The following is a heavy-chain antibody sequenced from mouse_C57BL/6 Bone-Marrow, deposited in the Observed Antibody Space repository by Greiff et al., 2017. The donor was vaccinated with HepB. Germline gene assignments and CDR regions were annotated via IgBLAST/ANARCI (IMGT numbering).Heavy chain of an antibody. Sequence: VQVVESGPGLVQPSQSLSITCTVSGFSLTSYGVHWVRQSPGKGLEWLGVIWSGGSTDYNAAFISRLSISKDNSKSQVFFKMNSLQADDTAIYYCARARGYYYGSSPFAYWGQGTLVTVSA. CDR3: ARARGYYYGSSPFAY. J-gene: IGHJ3*01. CDR2: IWSGGST. V-gene: IGHV2-2*01. CDR1: GFSLTSYG. D-gene: IGHD1-1*01.